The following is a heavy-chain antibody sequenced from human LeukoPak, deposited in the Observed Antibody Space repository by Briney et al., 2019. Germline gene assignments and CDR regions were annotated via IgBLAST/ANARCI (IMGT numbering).Heavy chain of an antibody. J-gene: IGHJ5*02. Sequence: ASVKVSCKASGYTFTSYGISWVRQAPGQGLEWMGWISGYNGYTHYAHNLRGRVTMTTDTSTSTAYMELRSLRSDDTAVYYCARDEARYSSGYYPNWFDPWGQGTLVTVSS. D-gene: IGHD3-22*01. CDR2: ISGYNGYT. CDR3: ARDEARYSSGYYPNWFDP. CDR1: GYTFTSYG. V-gene: IGHV1-18*01.